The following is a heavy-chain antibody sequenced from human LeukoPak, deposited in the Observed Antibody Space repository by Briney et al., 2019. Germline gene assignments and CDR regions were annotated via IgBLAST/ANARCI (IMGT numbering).Heavy chain of an antibody. D-gene: IGHD6-6*01. CDR1: GFTVSTNH. CDR3: ATRARPGFYYGMDV. Sequence: PGGSLRLSCAASGFTVSTNHMSWVRHAPGKGLEWVSIIYSGGNAYYPDSVKGRFTISRDKSKNTLDLQMNSLRAEDTAVYYCATRARPGFYYGMDVWGQGTTVTVSS. CDR2: IYSGGNA. V-gene: IGHV3-66*02. J-gene: IGHJ6*02.